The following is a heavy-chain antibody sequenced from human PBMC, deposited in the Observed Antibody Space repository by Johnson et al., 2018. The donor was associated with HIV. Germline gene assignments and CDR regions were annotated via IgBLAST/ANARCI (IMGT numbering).Heavy chain of an antibody. CDR1: GFSFDDYG. CDR3: ARDFVAFGECTAFDI. Sequence: VQLVESGGGLVQPGGSLRLSCAASGFSFDDYGMSWVRQVPGKGLEWVSGINWNGGSTGYADSVKGRFIISRANAKNSLYLRMNSLRPEDTALYYCARDFVAFGECTAFDIWGQGTMVIVSS. CDR2: INWNGGST. V-gene: IGHV3-20*04. J-gene: IGHJ3*02. D-gene: IGHD3-10*01.